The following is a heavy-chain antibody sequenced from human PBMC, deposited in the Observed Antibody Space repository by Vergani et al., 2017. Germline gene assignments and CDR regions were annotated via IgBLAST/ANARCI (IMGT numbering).Heavy chain of an antibody. CDR1: GHTSSDFQ. CDR2: FDLEDGQS. CDR3: AREGPPGDY. Sequence: EVHLEQSGAEVKRPGTTVKISCKVSGHTSSDFQIHWVQQGPGRGLEWMGLFDLEDGQSIQTDKFVGRVTMTRNTSISTAYMELSSLRSEDTAVYYCAREGPPGDYWGQGTLVTVSS. J-gene: IGHJ4*02. V-gene: IGHV1-69-2*01.